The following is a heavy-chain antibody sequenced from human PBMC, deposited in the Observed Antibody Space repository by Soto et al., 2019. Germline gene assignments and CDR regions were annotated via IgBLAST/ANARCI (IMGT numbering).Heavy chain of an antibody. Sequence: EVQVMESGGGLVQPGGSLRLSCAASGFTFSNFWMTWVRQAPGKGLEWVANINKDGTEKNYVEAVKGRFTISRDNDKNSLYLQKNRLRVEDTAVYYCPRDGSKWNDFDYWGQGTLVTVSS. CDR2: INKDGTEK. D-gene: IGHD1-1*01. J-gene: IGHJ4*02. CDR1: GFTFSNFW. CDR3: PRDGSKWNDFDY. V-gene: IGHV3-7*03.